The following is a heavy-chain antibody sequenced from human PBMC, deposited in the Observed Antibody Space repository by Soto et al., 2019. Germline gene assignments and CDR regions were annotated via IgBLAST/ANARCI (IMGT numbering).Heavy chain of an antibody. CDR1: GFTFSNYC. CDR3: VRDSHGDY. CDR2: IDHDGPT. J-gene: IGHJ4*02. V-gene: IGHV3-74*01. Sequence: EVQLVESGGGLVQPGGSLRLSCAGSGFTFSNYCMHWVGQAPGKGLEWVSRIDHDGPTDYADSVRGRFTISRDNAENTLYLQMNSLRPEDTAVYYCVRDSHGDYWGQGTLVTVSS.